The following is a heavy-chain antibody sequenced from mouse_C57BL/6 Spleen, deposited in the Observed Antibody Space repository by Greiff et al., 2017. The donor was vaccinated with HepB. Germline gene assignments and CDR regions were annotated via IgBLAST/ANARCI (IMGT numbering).Heavy chain of an antibody. V-gene: IGHV1-55*01. CDR3: ASRPIYYGYDFAMDY. J-gene: IGHJ4*01. Sequence: QVQLKQPGAELVKPGASVKMSCKASGYTFTSYWITWVKQRPGQGLEWIGDIYPGSGSTNYNEKFKSKATLTVDTSSSTAYMQLSSLTSEDSAVYYCASRPIYYGYDFAMDYWGQGTSVTVSS. D-gene: IGHD2-2*01. CDR2: IYPGSGST. CDR1: GYTFTSYW.